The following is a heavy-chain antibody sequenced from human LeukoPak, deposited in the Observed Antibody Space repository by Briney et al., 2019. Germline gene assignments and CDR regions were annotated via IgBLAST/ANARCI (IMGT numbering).Heavy chain of an antibody. D-gene: IGHD6-19*01. CDR3: ARVHPKWLVRGGPFDP. J-gene: IGHJ5*02. V-gene: IGHV1-18*01. CDR2: ISAYNGNT. Sequence: GASVKVSCKASGYTFTSYGISWVRQAPGQGLEWMGWISAYNGNTNYAQKLQGRVPMTTDTSTSTAYMELRSLRSDDTAVYYCARVHPKWLVRGGPFDPWGQGTLVTVSS. CDR1: GYTFTSYG.